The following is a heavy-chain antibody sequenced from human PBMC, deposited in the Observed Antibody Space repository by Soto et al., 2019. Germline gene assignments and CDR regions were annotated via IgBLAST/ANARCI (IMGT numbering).Heavy chain of an antibody. V-gene: IGHV4-31*03. D-gene: IGHD3-9*01. Sequence: QVQLQESGPGLVKPSQTLSLTCTVSGGSISSGGYYWSWIRQHPGKGLEWIGYIYYSGSTYYNLSLKSRVTISVDTSKNQFSLKLSSVTAADTAVYYCARHIFTGSIVGYNWFDPWGQGTLVTVSS. CDR1: GGSISSGGYY. CDR3: ARHIFTGSIVGYNWFDP. CDR2: IYYSGST. J-gene: IGHJ5*02.